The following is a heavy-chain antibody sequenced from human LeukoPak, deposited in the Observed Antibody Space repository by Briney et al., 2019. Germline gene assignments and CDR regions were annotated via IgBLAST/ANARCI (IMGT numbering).Heavy chain of an antibody. J-gene: IGHJ3*02. V-gene: IGHV3-23*01. CDR1: GFTFSSYA. Sequence: PGGSLRLSCAASGFTFSSYAMTWVRQAPAKGLEWVSTIINSGGTPYYSDSVKGRFTISRDISRNTLYLHMTSLRAEDTAIYYCTRDTYESTVADAFDIWGQGTMVTASS. D-gene: IGHD6-19*01. CDR2: IINSGGTP. CDR3: TRDTYESTVADAFDI.